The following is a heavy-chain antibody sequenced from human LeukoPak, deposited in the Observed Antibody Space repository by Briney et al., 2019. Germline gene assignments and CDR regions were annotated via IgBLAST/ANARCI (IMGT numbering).Heavy chain of an antibody. Sequence: SETLSLTCAISGDSISSYYWNWLRQPPGRGLGWIGYFYYSGSTNYKPSLKSRVTISVDTYKNQFSLTMNSVTAADTAIYYCARGPYCSSDCYDVYFYYYMDVWGRGATVTISS. CDR3: ARGPYCSSDCYDVYFYYYMDV. CDR1: GDSISSYY. V-gene: IGHV4-59*01. CDR2: FYYSGST. D-gene: IGHD2-21*02. J-gene: IGHJ6*03.